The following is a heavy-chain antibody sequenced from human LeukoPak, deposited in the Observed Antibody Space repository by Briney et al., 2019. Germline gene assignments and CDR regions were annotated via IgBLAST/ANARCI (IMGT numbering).Heavy chain of an antibody. J-gene: IGHJ4*02. CDR1: GFTFSSYS. D-gene: IGHD4-17*01. Sequence: GGSLRLSCAASGFTFSSYSMNWVRQAPGKGLEWVPSISSSSSYIYYADSVKGRFTIPRDNSKNTLYLQMNSLRAEDTAVYYCAKLMTTVTTCINYWGQGTLVTVSS. CDR2: ISSSSSYI. V-gene: IGHV3-21*04. CDR3: AKLMTTVTTCINY.